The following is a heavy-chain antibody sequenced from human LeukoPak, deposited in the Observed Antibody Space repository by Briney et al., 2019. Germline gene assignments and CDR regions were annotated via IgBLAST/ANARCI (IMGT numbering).Heavy chain of an antibody. Sequence: GGSLRLSCAASGFTFSSYSMNWVRQAPGKGLEWVSSISSSSSYIYYADSVKGRFTISRDNAKNSLYLRMNSLRAEDTAVYYCARDLEEYYYYGMDVWGQGTTVTVSS. CDR2: ISSSSSYI. CDR1: GFTFSSYS. V-gene: IGHV3-21*01. J-gene: IGHJ6*02. D-gene: IGHD5-24*01. CDR3: ARDLEEYYYYGMDV.